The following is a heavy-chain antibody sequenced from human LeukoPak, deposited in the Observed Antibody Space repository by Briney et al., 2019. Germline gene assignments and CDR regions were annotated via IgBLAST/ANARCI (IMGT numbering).Heavy chain of an antibody. Sequence: SETLSLTCTVSGGSFSSYYWTWIRQPAGKGLEWIGRIYNSGTTNYSPSLESRVTMSLDTSKNRFSLSLSSVTAADTAVYYCARDRLGATGHWRIDVWDRGTLVTVSS. J-gene: IGHJ2*01. V-gene: IGHV4-4*07. CDR1: GGSFSSYY. CDR3: ARDRLGATGHWRIDV. D-gene: IGHD1-26*01. CDR2: IYNSGTT.